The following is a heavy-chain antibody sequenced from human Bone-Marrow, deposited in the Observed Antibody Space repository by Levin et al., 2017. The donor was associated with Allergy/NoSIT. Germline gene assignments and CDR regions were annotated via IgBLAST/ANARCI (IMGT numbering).Heavy chain of an antibody. CDR2: VWYDGSNK. CDR3: ARDQGASGDFGSDY. V-gene: IGHV3-33*01. Sequence: PGGSLRLSCVASGFTFTNYGMHWVRQAPGKGLEWVAVVWYDGSNKYYADSVKGRFTISRDNSRNVLYLQMNSLRADDTAVYYCARDQGASGDFGSDYWGQGTLVTVSS. J-gene: IGHJ4*02. D-gene: IGHD4-17*01. CDR1: GFTFTNYG.